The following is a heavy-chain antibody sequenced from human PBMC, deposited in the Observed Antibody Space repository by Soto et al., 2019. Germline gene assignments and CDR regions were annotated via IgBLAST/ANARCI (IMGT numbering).Heavy chain of an antibody. V-gene: IGHV1-18*01. CDR1: GYTFSSHG. CDR3: AIDYTITREDCFDP. Sequence: QVQLVQSGAEVKKPGASVKVSCKPSGYTFSSHGLSWVRQALGQGLEGLGWISTWSGDTNYAQKFQGRVTMTIDRGTSTAYMEVKSLRSDDTAVYYCAIDYTITREDCFDPWGQGTLVTVSS. CDR2: ISTWSGDT. J-gene: IGHJ5*02. D-gene: IGHD3-10*01.